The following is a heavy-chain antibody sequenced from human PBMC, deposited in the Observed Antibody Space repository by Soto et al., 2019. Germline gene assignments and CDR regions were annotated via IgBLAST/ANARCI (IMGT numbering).Heavy chain of an antibody. D-gene: IGHD3-22*01. CDR3: ARSYYYDSSGYYLSAEYFQH. Sequence: SETLSLTCAVSGYSIASGYYWAWIRQSPGKGLEWIGSIYHAGSVYYNPSLNSRVAVSLDTSKNHFSLKLTSVTAADTAVYYCARSYYYDSSGYYLSAEYFQHWGQGTLVTVSS. J-gene: IGHJ1*01. CDR1: GYSIASGYY. CDR2: IYHAGSV. V-gene: IGHV4-38-2*01.